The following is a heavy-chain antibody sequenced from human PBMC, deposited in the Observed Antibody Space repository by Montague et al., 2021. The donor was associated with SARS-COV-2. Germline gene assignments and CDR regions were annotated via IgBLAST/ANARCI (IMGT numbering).Heavy chain of an antibody. CDR2: MYYSGST. D-gene: IGHD3-10*01. CDR1: GGSISSSNYY. J-gene: IGHJ6*02. Sequence: SGTLSLTCTVSGGSISSSNYYWGWIRQPPGKGLEWIGNMYYSGSTYYNPSLKSRVTISIDTSKNQFSLKLSSVTAADTAVYYCARDDIVLQGVTKGMDVWGQGTTVTVSS. V-gene: IGHV4-39*07. CDR3: ARDDIVLQGVTKGMDV.